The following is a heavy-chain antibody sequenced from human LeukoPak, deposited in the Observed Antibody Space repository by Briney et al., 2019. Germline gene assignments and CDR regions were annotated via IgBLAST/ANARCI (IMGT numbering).Heavy chain of an antibody. J-gene: IGHJ4*02. D-gene: IGHD1-7*01. Sequence: GGSLRLSCAASGFTFSSYEMNWVRQAPGKGLEWVSYISSSGSTIYYADSVKGRFTISRDDAKNSLYLQMNSLRAEDTAVYYCARDWRYNWNYDPGRSFDYWGQGTLVTVYS. CDR2: ISSSGSTI. CDR3: ARDWRYNWNYDPGRSFDY. V-gene: IGHV3-48*03. CDR1: GFTFSSYE.